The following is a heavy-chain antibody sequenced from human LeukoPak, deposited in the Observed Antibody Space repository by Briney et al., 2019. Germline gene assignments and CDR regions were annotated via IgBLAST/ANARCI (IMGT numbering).Heavy chain of an antibody. CDR1: GYTFTGYY. D-gene: IGHD2-15*01. CDR3: ARLCSGGSCYLSFDP. CDR2: INPNSGGT. J-gene: IGHJ5*02. V-gene: IGHV1-2*02. Sequence: GASVKVSCKASGYTFTGYYMHWVRQAPGQGLEWMGWINPNSGGTNYAQKFQGRVTMTRDTSISTAYLQWSSLKASDTAMYYCARLCSGGSCYLSFDPWGQGTLVTVSS.